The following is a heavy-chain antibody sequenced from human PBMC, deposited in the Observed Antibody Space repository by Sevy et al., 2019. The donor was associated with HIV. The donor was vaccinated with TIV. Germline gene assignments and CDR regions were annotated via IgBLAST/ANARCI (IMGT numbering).Heavy chain of an antibody. CDR3: ARGDEPATDYADYVPNAFDI. J-gene: IGHJ3*02. CDR2: ISGPGALT. V-gene: IGHV3-23*01. D-gene: IGHD4-17*01. Sequence: GGSLRLSCAASGFTFRNYAMSYVRQTPGKGLEWVSSISGPGALTYYADSLKGRFTISRDNSKNTLFLQMNSLRAEDTALYYCARGDEPATDYADYVPNAFDIWGQGTMVTVSS. CDR1: GFTFRNYA.